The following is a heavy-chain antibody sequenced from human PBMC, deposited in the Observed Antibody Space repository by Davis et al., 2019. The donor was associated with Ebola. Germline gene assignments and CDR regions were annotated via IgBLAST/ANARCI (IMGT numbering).Heavy chain of an antibody. CDR1: GGSISSSSYY. V-gene: IGHV4-39*01. CDR2: IYYSGST. CDR3: ASPHSREDYYGSGSYFKFDY. Sequence: MPSETLSLTCTVSGGSISSSSYYWGWIRQPPGTGREWIGSIYYSGSTYYNPSLKSRVTISVDTSKNQFSLKLGPVTAADTAVYYCASPHSREDYYGSGSYFKFDYWGQGTLVTVSS. J-gene: IGHJ4*02. D-gene: IGHD3-10*01.